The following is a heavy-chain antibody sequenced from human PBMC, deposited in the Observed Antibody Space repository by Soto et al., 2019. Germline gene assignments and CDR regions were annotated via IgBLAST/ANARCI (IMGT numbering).Heavy chain of an antibody. Sequence: GGSLRLSCTASGYTFSSHAMTWVRQAPGKGLEWVSGLSDSGISIYYADSVKGRFTISRANSKNTLYLQIHTLRAEDTAAYYCARDGPVTALDYYYYGMDVWGQGTTVTVSS. J-gene: IGHJ6*02. CDR2: LSDSGISI. CDR3: ARDGPVTALDYYYYGMDV. CDR1: GYTFSSHA. D-gene: IGHD2-21*02. V-gene: IGHV3-23*01.